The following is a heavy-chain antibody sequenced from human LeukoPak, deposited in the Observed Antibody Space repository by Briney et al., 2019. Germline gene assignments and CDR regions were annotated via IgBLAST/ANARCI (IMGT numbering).Heavy chain of an antibody. CDR1: GGTFSSYA. Sequence: ASVKVSCKASGGTFSSYAISWVRQAPGQGLEWMGRIIPILGIANYAQKFQGRVTITADKSTSTAYMELRSLRSEDTAVYYCARDDAGYYHDSSGEMYNWFDPWGQGTLVTVSS. D-gene: IGHD3-22*01. CDR3: ARDDAGYYHDSSGEMYNWFDP. V-gene: IGHV1-69*04. J-gene: IGHJ5*02. CDR2: IIPILGIA.